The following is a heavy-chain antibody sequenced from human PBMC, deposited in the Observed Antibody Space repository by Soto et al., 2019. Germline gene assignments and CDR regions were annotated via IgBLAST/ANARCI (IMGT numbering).Heavy chain of an antibody. V-gene: IGHV1-69*13. Sequence: SVRVSCKAAGVTFSSYGISWVRQAPGQGLEWMGGIIPMFGTATHTQNFQGRLTITADESTSTAYMELSSLRSEDTAVYFCARSVGVTTLSYLDYWGQGTLVTVSS. J-gene: IGHJ4*02. CDR3: ARSVGVTTLSYLDY. D-gene: IGHD1-26*01. CDR1: GVTFSSYG. CDR2: IIPMFGTA.